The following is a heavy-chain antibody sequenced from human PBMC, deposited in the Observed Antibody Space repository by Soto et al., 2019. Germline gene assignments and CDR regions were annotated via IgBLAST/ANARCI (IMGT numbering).Heavy chain of an antibody. V-gene: IGHV4-39*01. D-gene: IGHD2-15*01. CDR3: ARGLGAKRGYCSGGSCYSNWFDP. J-gene: IGHJ5*02. CDR1: GGSISSSSYY. CDR2: IYYTGST. Sequence: KPSETLSLTCAVSGGSISSSSYYWAWIRQPPGKGLEWIANIYYTGSTYYNPSLGGRVTISIDTSKDQFSLKLGSVTAADTAVYYCARGLGAKRGYCSGGSCYSNWFDPWGQGTLVTVSS.